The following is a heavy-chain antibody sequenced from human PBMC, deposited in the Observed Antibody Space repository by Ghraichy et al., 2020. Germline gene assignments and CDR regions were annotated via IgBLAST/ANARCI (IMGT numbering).Heavy chain of an antibody. V-gene: IGHV3-74*01. J-gene: IGHJ4*02. CDR1: GFILSSDW. CDR3: TKGGSTALGD. D-gene: IGHD3-16*01. CDR2: INPDGTIT. Sequence: GESLNISCAASGFILSSDWMHWVRQVPGKGLVWVSHINPDGTITNYVDSVKGRFTISRDIAKNTLYLQMNSLTVDDTALDYCTKGGSTALGDWGQGTLVTVSS.